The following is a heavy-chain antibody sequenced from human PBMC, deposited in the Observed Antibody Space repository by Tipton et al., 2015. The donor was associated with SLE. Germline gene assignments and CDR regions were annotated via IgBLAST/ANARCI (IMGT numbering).Heavy chain of an antibody. J-gene: IGHJ6*02. D-gene: IGHD2-21*02. Sequence: TLSLTCTVSGGSISSSTYYWGWIRQPPGKGLEWIGSIYYSGGTYYNPSLKSRVTVSVDTSKNEFSLKLTSVTAPDTAVYYCARGMVTWRGAIIGVDVWGQGTTVTVSS. CDR1: GGSISSSTYY. V-gene: IGHV4-39*07. CDR2: IYYSGGT. CDR3: ARGMVTWRGAIIGVDV.